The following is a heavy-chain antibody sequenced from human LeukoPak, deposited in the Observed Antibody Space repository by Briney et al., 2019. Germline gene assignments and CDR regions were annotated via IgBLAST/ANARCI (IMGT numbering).Heavy chain of an antibody. V-gene: IGHV6-1*01. Sequence: SQTLSLTCAISGDIVSSNSAAWNWIRQSPSRGLKWLGRTYYRSKWYNDYAVSVKSRITINPDTSKNQFSLQLNSVTPEDTAVYYCARWSHYYDSSGSNDYWGQGTLVTVSS. CDR1: GDIVSSNSAA. D-gene: IGHD3-22*01. CDR3: ARWSHYYDSSGSNDY. CDR2: TYYRSKWYN. J-gene: IGHJ4*02.